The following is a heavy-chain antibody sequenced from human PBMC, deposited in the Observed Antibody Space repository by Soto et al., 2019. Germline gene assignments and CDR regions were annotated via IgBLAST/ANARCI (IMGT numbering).Heavy chain of an antibody. D-gene: IGHD3-10*01. V-gene: IGHV1-8*01. Sequence: QVQLVQSGAEVKKPGASVKVSCKASGYTFTSYDINWVRQATGQGLEWMGWMNPNSGNTGYAQKFQGRVTLTRNTSISTAYMELSSLRSEDTAVYYCARGTEATLLLWLGESNTYYGMDFWGRGTTVTVSS. CDR2: MNPNSGNT. CDR1: GYTFTSYD. J-gene: IGHJ6*04. CDR3: ARGTEATLLLWLGESNTYYGMDF.